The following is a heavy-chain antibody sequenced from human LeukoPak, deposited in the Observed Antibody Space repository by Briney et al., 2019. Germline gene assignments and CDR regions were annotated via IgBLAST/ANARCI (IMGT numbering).Heavy chain of an antibody. D-gene: IGHD2-2*01. J-gene: IGHJ4*02. CDR2: ISSSSSYI. CDR3: ARGVVVTGLDY. Sequence: GRSLTPSCAPSGFTFSDYSTKWVRQAPGKWLEWVSSISSSSSYIYYADSVKGRFTISRDNAKNSLYLQMNSLRAEDTAVYYCARGVVVTGLDYWGQGTLVTVCS. V-gene: IGHV3-21*01. CDR1: GFTFSDYS.